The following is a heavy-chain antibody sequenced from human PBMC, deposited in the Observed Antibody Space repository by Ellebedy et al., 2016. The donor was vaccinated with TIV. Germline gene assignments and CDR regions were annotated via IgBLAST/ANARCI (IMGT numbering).Heavy chain of an antibody. Sequence: MPSETLSLTCTVSGGSISSYYWSWIRQPPGKGLEWIGYIYYSGSTNYNPSLKSRVTISVDTSQNQFSLKLSSVTAADTAVYYCARIGLGEDSSGYYSAFWFDPWGQGTLVTVSS. CDR2: IYYSGST. V-gene: IGHV4-59*01. CDR1: GGSISSYY. CDR3: ARIGLGEDSSGYYSAFWFDP. D-gene: IGHD3-22*01. J-gene: IGHJ5*02.